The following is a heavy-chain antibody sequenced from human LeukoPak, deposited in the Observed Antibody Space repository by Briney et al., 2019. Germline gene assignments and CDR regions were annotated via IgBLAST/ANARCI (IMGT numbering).Heavy chain of an antibody. J-gene: IGHJ6*03. CDR1: GFTFTTYW. CDR2: ISSDGTNT. Sequence: GGSLRLSCAASGFTFTTYWMHWARQAPGTGLVWVSRISSDGTNTYYADSVKSRFSISRDNAKNTLYLQMNSLRAEDTAIYYCARVYYYYYMDVWGKGATVTVSS. V-gene: IGHV3-74*01. CDR3: ARVYYYYYMDV.